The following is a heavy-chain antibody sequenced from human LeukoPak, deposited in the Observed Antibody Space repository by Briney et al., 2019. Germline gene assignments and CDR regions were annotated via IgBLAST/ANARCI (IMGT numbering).Heavy chain of an antibody. Sequence: GGSLRLSCAASGFTVSSNYMSWVRQAPGKGLEWVSVIYSGGSTYYADSVKGRFTISRDNSKNTLYLQMNSLRAEDTAVYYCARDFRARIAAAGTTYYYYYMDVWGKGTTVTVSS. CDR2: IYSGGST. CDR1: GFTVSSNY. D-gene: IGHD6-13*01. CDR3: ARDFRARIAAAGTTYYYYYMDV. J-gene: IGHJ6*03. V-gene: IGHV3-53*01.